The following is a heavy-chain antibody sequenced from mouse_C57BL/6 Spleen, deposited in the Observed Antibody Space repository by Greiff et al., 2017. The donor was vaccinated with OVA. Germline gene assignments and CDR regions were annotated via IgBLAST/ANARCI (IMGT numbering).Heavy chain of an antibody. CDR3: ARKNSNYLYAMDY. D-gene: IGHD2-5*01. CDR2: IYPGGGYT. V-gene: IGHV1-63*01. J-gene: IGHJ4*01. CDR1: GYTFTNYW. Sequence: VQLQESGAELVRPGTSVKMSCKASGYTFTNYWIGWAKQRPGHGLAWIGDIYPGGGYTNYNEKFKGKATLTADKSSSTAYMQFSSLTSEDSASYYCARKNSNYLYAMDYWGQGTSVTVSS.